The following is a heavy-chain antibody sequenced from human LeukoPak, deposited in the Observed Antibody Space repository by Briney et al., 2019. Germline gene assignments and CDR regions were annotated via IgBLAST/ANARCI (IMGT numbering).Heavy chain of an antibody. Sequence: GGSLRLSCEGSAFIFSGHWMNWVRQTPGKGLEWVASIKEDGSERQYVDSVKGRFSISRDNTKGSLFLQLNSLRAEDTAVYYCARDRARGYSYGYDDYWGQGTLVTVSS. D-gene: IGHD5-18*01. CDR1: AFIFSGHW. CDR3: ARDRARGYSYGYDDY. CDR2: IKEDGSER. V-gene: IGHV3-7*03. J-gene: IGHJ4*02.